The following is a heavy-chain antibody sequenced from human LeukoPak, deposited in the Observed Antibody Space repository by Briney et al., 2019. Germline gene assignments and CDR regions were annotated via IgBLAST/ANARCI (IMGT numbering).Heavy chain of an antibody. J-gene: IGHJ4*02. CDR2: IYYSGST. Sequence: SETLSLTCTVSGGSISTYYWSWIRQPPGKGLEWIGYIYYSGSTNYNPSLKSRVTISVDTSKNQFSLKLTSVTAADTAVYYCARGGDMWTSGYWGRGILVTVSS. CDR3: ARGGDMWTSGY. V-gene: IGHV4-59*01. D-gene: IGHD3-9*01. CDR1: GGSISTYY.